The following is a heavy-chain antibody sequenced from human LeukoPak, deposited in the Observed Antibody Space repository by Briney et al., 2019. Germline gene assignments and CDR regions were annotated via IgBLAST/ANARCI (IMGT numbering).Heavy chain of an antibody. CDR2: IYSGGST. Sequence: GGSLRLSCAASGFTVSSNYMSWVRQAPGKGLEWGSVIYSGGSTYYADSVKGRFTISRDNSKNTLYLQMNSLRAEDTAVYYCASHYDYVWGSYFDYWGQGTLVTVSS. D-gene: IGHD3-16*01. J-gene: IGHJ4*02. V-gene: IGHV3-66*04. CDR1: GFTVSSNY. CDR3: ASHYDYVWGSYFDY.